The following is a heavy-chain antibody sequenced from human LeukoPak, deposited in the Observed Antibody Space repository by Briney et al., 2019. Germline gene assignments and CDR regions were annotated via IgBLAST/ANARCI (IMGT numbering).Heavy chain of an antibody. J-gene: IGHJ4*02. Sequence: SETLSLTCTVSGGSISSSSYYWGWIRQPPGKGLEWIGSIYYSGSTYYNPSLKSRVTISVDTSKNQFSLKLSSVTAADTAVYYCARDRYYDILTGYPLYYFDYWGQGTLVTVSS. D-gene: IGHD3-9*01. CDR1: GGSISSSSYY. CDR2: IYYSGST. V-gene: IGHV4-39*07. CDR3: ARDRYYDILTGYPLYYFDY.